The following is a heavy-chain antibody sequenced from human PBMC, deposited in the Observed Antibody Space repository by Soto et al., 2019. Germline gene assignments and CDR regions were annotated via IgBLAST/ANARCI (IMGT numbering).Heavy chain of an antibody. D-gene: IGHD3-22*01. CDR2: IIPIFGTA. CDR1: GGTFSSYA. J-gene: IGHJ3*02. Sequence: PSAKVSCKASGGTFSSYAISWVRQAPGQGLEWMGGIIPIFGTANYAQKFQGRVTITADESTSTAYMELSSLRSEDTAVYYCARDRGGYYDSSGYKNNLAFDIWGQGTMVTVSS. V-gene: IGHV1-69*13. CDR3: ARDRGGYYDSSGYKNNLAFDI.